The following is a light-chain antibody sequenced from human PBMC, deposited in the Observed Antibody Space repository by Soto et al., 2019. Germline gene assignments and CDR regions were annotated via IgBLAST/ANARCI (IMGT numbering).Light chain of an antibody. CDR2: DTS. J-gene: IGKJ4*01. Sequence: ESVLTQSPGTLSLSVGERVTLSCRASQSVSSYLVWYQQTPGQAPRLLIYDTSNRATSTPDRFSGSGSGTDFTLTISRLEPEDFTVYYCKQYGSSPLTFGGGTTVEIK. CDR3: KQYGSSPLT. CDR1: QSVSSY. V-gene: IGKV3-20*01.